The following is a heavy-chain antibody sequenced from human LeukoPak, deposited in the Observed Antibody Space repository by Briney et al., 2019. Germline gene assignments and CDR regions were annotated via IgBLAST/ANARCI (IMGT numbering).Heavy chain of an antibody. V-gene: IGHV3-30*04. CDR2: ISYDGSNK. CDR3: ARDSGSFDY. D-gene: IGHD1-26*01. CDR1: GFTFSSYA. J-gene: IGHJ4*02. Sequence: GGSLRLSCAASGFTFSSYAMHWVRQAPGKGLEWVAVISYDGSNKYYADSVKGRFTISRDNSKNTLCLQMNSLRAEDTAVYYCARDSGSFDYWGQGTLVTVSS.